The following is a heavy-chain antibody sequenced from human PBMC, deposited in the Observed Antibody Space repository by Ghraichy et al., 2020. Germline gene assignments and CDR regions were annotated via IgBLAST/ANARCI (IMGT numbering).Heavy chain of an antibody. CDR2: INPSGGST. Sequence: ASVKVSCKASGYTFTSYYMHWVRQAPGQGLEWMGIINPSGGSTSYAQKFQGRVTMTRDTSTSTVYMELSSLRSEDTAVYYCARGGGPKGRGLAGGYYYYYGMDVWGQGTTVTVSS. CDR3: ARGGGPKGRGLAGGYYYYYGMDV. J-gene: IGHJ6*02. CDR1: GYTFTSYY. V-gene: IGHV1-46*01. D-gene: IGHD6-19*01.